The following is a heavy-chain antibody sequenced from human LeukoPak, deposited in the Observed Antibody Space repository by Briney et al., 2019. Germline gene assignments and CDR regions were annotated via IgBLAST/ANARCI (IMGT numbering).Heavy chain of an antibody. D-gene: IGHD2-2*01. CDR1: GYSIGSGYY. CDR3: ARDALGYCSSTSCPPFDY. J-gene: IGHJ4*02. V-gene: IGHV4-38-2*02. Sequence: PSETLSLTCTVSGYSIGSGYYWGWIRQPPGKGLEWIGSIYHSGSTYYNPSLKSRVTISVDTSKNQFSLKLSSVTAADTAVYYCARDALGYCSSTSCPPFDYWGQGTLVTVSS. CDR2: IYHSGST.